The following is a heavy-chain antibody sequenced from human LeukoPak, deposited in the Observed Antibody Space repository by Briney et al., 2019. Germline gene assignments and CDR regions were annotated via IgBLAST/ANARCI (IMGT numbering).Heavy chain of an antibody. V-gene: IGHV4-31*02. D-gene: IGHD3-22*01. CDR2: IYYTGST. CDR3: ARGGGHYYDTSGAIRSAFDI. Sequence: PSETLSLTCTVSGGSISSGGYYWSWIRQHPGKGLEWIGYIYYTGSTYYNPFLKSRVTISVDTSKNQFSLKLSSVTAADTAVYYCARGGGHYYDTSGAIRSAFDIWGQGTMVTVSS. CDR1: GGSISSGGYY. J-gene: IGHJ3*02.